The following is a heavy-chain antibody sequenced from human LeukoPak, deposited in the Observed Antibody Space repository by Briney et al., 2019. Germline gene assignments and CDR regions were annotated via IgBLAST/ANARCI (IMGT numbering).Heavy chain of an antibody. Sequence: GGSLRLSCAASGFTVSSNYMSWVRQAPGKGLEWVSVIYSGGSTYYADSVKGRFTISRDNSKNTLYLQMNSLRAEDTAVYCCARWSSSWPGDYFDYWGQGTLVTVSS. CDR1: GFTVSSNY. CDR2: IYSGGST. D-gene: IGHD6-13*01. CDR3: ARWSSSWPGDYFDY. V-gene: IGHV3-53*01. J-gene: IGHJ4*02.